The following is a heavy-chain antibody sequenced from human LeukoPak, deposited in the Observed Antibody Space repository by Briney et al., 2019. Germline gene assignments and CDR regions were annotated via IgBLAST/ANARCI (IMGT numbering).Heavy chain of an antibody. CDR1: GYTFSNYD. D-gene: IGHD5-12*01. J-gene: IGHJ4*02. CDR3: ATDDPRGYSGYDPLDY. V-gene: IGHV1-18*01. Sequence: ASVKVSCKASGYTFSNYDITWVRQAPGQGLEWLGWISAYNGDTNYAQKLQGRVTMTTDTSTDTAYMELSSLRSEDTAVYYCATDDPRGYSGYDPLDYWGQGTLVTVSS. CDR2: ISAYNGDT.